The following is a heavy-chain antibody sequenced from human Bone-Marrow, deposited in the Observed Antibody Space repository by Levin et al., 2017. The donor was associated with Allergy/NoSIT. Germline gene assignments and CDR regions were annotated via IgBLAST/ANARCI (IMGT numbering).Heavy chain of an antibody. V-gene: IGHV3-74*01. CDR3: ARAGPYDYVWGSYRDNNAFDI. CDR2: INSDGSST. J-gene: IGHJ3*02. Sequence: LSLTCAASGFTFSSYWMHWVRQAPGKGLVWVSRINSDGSSTSYADSVKGRFTISRDNAKNTLYLQMNSLRAEDTAVYYCARAGPYDYVWGSYRDNNAFDIWGQGTMVTVSS. CDR1: GFTFSSYW. D-gene: IGHD3-16*02.